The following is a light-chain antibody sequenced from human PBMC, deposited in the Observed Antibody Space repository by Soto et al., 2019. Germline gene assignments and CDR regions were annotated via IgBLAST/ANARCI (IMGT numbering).Light chain of an antibody. J-gene: IGKJ1*01. CDR2: GAS. V-gene: IGKV3-15*01. Sequence: EIVLTHSPGTLSLSPGEKATLSCSSSQSVSTNLAWYQQKPGQAPRLLIYGASTRATGIPARFSGSGSGTEFTLTISSLQSEDFAVYYCQQYNNWPLWTFGQGTKVDI. CDR3: QQYNNWPLWT. CDR1: QSVSTN.